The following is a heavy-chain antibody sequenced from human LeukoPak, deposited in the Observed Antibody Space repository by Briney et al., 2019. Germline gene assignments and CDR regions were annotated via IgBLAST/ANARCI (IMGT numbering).Heavy chain of an antibody. J-gene: IGHJ4*02. D-gene: IGHD6-19*01. CDR1: GGSISSYY. V-gene: IGHV4-4*07. CDR3: AREGGVYSSGWYVDY. Sequence: SETLSLTCTVSGGSISSYYWSWIRQPAGKGLEWIGRIYTSGSTNYNPSLKSQVTMSVDTSKNQFSLKLSSVTAADTAVYYCAREGGVYSSGWYVDYWGQGTLVTVSS. CDR2: IYTSGST.